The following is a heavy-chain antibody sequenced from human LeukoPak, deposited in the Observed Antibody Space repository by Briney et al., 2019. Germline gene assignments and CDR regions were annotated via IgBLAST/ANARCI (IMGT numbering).Heavy chain of an antibody. J-gene: IGHJ3*02. CDR2: VSGDGRST. Sequence: GGSLRLSCAASGFTFSKYIMSWVRLAPGGGLEWVSSVSGDGRSTYYTQSVEGRFTVSRDNFKNTLYLQMNSLRAEDTAVYYCAKDTIRYYDSSGYPDAFDIWGQGTMVTVSS. CDR1: GFTFSKYI. CDR3: AKDTIRYYDSSGYPDAFDI. D-gene: IGHD3-22*01. V-gene: IGHV3-23*01.